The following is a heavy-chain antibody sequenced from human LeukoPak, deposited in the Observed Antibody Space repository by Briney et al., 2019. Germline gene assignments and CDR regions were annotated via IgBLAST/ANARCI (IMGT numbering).Heavy chain of an antibody. CDR1: GFIFGDHA. CDR2: IRSKAYRGTT. J-gene: IGHJ6*02. D-gene: IGHD5-18*01. V-gene: IGHV3-49*04. Sequence: GGSPRLSCTGSGFIFGDHAMSWVRQAPGKGLEWVGFIRSKAYRGTTEYAASVKGRFTISRDDSASIAYLQMNSLRTEDTAVYYCARGPIQLWIHNAMDVWGQGTTVTVSS. CDR3: ARGPIQLWIHNAMDV.